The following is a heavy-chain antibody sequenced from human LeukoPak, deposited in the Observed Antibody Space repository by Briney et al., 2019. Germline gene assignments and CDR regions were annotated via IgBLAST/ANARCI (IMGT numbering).Heavy chain of an antibody. Sequence: GSLRLSCAASGFTFSDYAMHWVRQAPGKGLDWVALISYDGSDRYYADSVKGRFTISRDNSKNTLYLQMNSLRPEDTAVYYCAKVRVVFNWNYAYYFDYWGQGTLVTVSS. D-gene: IGHD1-7*01. CDR3: AKVRVVFNWNYAYYFDY. V-gene: IGHV3-30*18. J-gene: IGHJ4*02. CDR1: GFTFSDYA. CDR2: ISYDGSDR.